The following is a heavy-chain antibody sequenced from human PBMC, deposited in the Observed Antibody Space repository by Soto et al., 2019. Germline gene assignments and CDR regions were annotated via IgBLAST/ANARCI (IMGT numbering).Heavy chain of an antibody. D-gene: IGHD6-6*01. V-gene: IGHV4-59*01. CDR3: ARERQLGDYYYYGMDV. J-gene: IGHJ6*02. Sequence: SETLSLTCTVSGGSISSYYWSWIRQPPGKGLEWIGYIYYSGSTNYNPSLKSRVTISVDTSKNQFSLKLSSVTAADTAVYYCARERQLGDYYYYGMDVWGQGTTVTVSS. CDR1: GGSISSYY. CDR2: IYYSGST.